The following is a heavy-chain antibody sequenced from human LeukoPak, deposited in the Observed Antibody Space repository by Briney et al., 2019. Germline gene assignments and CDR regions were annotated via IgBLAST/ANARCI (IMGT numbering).Heavy chain of an antibody. CDR2: ISGSGGST. CDR3: AKDRQKYSSSWAFDY. Sequence: PGGSLRLSCAASGFTFSSYAISWVRQAPGKGLEWVSAISGSGGSTYYADSVKGRFTISRDHSKNTLYLQMNSLRAEDTAVYYCAKDRQKYSSSWAFDYWGQGTLVTVSS. CDR1: GFTFSSYA. D-gene: IGHD6-13*01. J-gene: IGHJ4*02. V-gene: IGHV3-23*01.